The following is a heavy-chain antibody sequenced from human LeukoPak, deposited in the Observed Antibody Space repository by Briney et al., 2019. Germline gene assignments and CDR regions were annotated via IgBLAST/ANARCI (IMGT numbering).Heavy chain of an antibody. CDR3: ARNPPRSGLNLDY. D-gene: IGHD3-10*01. CDR1: GGSISSDY. J-gene: IGHJ4*02. Sequence: SETLSLTCTVSGGSISSDYWSWIRQPPGKGLEWIGYIYYSGRTYYNPSLKSRITISVDTSKNQFSLKLSSVTAADTAVYYCARNPPRSGLNLDYWGQGTLVTVSS. CDR2: IYYSGRT. V-gene: IGHV4-59*12.